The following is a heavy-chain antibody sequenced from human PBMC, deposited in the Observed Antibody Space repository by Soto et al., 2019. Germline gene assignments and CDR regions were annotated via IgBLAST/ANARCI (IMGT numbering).Heavy chain of an antibody. CDR1: GYTFTGYY. CDR3: ARGATGYFREIFDY. CDR2: INPNSGGT. Sequence: ASVKVSCKASGYTFTGYYMHWVRQAPGQGLEWMGWINPNSGGTNYAQKFQGWVTMTRDTSISTAYMELSRLRSDDTAVYYCARGATGYFREIFDYWGQETLVTVSS. V-gene: IGHV1-2*04. D-gene: IGHD3-9*01. J-gene: IGHJ4*02.